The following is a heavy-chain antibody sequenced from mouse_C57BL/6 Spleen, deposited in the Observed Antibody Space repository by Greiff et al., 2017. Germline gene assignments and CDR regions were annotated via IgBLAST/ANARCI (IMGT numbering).Heavy chain of an antibody. CDR3: ARKANSDYFDY. D-gene: IGHD3-2*02. J-gene: IGHJ2*01. Sequence: VQLQQPGAELVMPGASVKLSCKASGYTFTSYWMHWVKQRPGQGLEWIGEIDPSDSYTNYNQKFKGKSTLTVDKSSSTAYMQLSRLTSEDSAVYYCARKANSDYFDYWGQGTTLTVSS. CDR2: IDPSDSYT. V-gene: IGHV1-69*01. CDR1: GYTFTSYW.